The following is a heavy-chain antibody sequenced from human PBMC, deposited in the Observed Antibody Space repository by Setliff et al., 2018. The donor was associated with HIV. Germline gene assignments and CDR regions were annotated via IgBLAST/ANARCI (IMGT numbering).Heavy chain of an antibody. CDR2: INHNGGT. Sequence: PSETLSLTCAVYGGYFTSYYWTWIRQAPGKDLEWIGEINHNGGTNYNPSLKSQVTISVDRSKNQFFLRLTSVTAADTAVYYCARGSYRGSGFFVRYFDFWGQGSLVTVSS. J-gene: IGHJ4*02. V-gene: IGHV4-34*01. CDR1: GGYFTSYY. D-gene: IGHD3-3*01. CDR3: ARGSYRGSGFFVRYFDF.